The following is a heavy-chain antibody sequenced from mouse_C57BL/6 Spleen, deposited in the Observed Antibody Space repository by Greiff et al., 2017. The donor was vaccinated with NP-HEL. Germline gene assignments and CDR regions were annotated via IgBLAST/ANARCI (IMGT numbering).Heavy chain of an antibody. Sequence: EVQVVESGGGLVQPGGSMKLSCAASGFTFSDAWMDWVRQSPEKGLEWVAEIRNKANNHATYYAESVKGRFTISRDDSKSSVYLQMNSLRAEDTGIYYCTRMMVTTRFAYWGQGTLVTVSA. V-gene: IGHV6-6*01. CDR3: TRMMVTTRFAY. CDR1: GFTFSDAW. CDR2: IRNKANNHAT. D-gene: IGHD2-2*01. J-gene: IGHJ3*01.